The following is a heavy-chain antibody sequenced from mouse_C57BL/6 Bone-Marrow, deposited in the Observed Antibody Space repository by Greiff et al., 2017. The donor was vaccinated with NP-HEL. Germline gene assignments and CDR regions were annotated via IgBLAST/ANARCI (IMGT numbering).Heavy chain of an antibody. CDR2: IDPSDSYT. V-gene: IGHV1-50*01. CDR3: ARSGWLHLYYFDY. J-gene: IGHJ2*01. D-gene: IGHD2-3*01. CDR1: GYTFTSYW. Sequence: VQLQQPGAELVKPGASVKLSCKASGYTFTSYWMQWVKQRPGQGLEWIGEIDPSDSYTNYNQKFKGKATLTVDTSSSTAYMQLSSLTSEDSAVYYCARSGWLHLYYFDYWGQGTTLTVSS.